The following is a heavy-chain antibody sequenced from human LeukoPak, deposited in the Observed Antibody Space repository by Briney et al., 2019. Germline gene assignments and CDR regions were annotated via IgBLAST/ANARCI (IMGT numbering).Heavy chain of an antibody. CDR2: IWYDGSNK. V-gene: IGHV3-33*01. CDR1: GFTFSSYG. CDR3: ARGGRGSYAPDY. Sequence: GGSLRLSCAASGFTFSSYGMHWVRQAPGKGLEWVAVIWYDGSNKYYADSVKGRFTISRDNSKNTLYLQMNSLRAEDTAVYYCARGGRGSYAPDYWGQGTLVTVSS. D-gene: IGHD1-26*01. J-gene: IGHJ4*02.